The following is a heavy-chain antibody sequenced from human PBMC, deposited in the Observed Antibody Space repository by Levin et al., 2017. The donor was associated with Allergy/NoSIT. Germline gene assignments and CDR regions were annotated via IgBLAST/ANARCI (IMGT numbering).Heavy chain of an antibody. CDR2: ISYDGSNK. V-gene: IGHV3-30*18. CDR1: GFTFSSYG. D-gene: IGHD6-6*01. Sequence: PGGSLRLSCAASGFTFSSYGMHWVRQAPGKGLEWVAVISYDGSNKYYADSVKGRFTISRDNSKNTLYLQMNSLRAEDTAVYYCAKDDYASIAARLSFVGHYYYYGMDVWGQGTTVTVSS. J-gene: IGHJ6*02. CDR3: AKDDYASIAARLSFVGHYYYYGMDV.